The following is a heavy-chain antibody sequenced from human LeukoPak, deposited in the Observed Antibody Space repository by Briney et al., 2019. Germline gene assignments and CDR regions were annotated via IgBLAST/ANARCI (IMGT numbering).Heavy chain of an antibody. Sequence: GGSLRLSCAVSGFTFSSYAMSWVRQAPGKGLEWVSTISGSGDNTYSADSVRGRFTISRDNSKDTLYLQMNSLRAEDTAIYYCAKVSWAHYFDYWGQGTLVTVSS. D-gene: IGHD2-15*01. CDR3: AKVSWAHYFDY. CDR2: ISGSGDNT. J-gene: IGHJ4*02. CDR1: GFTFSSYA. V-gene: IGHV3-23*01.